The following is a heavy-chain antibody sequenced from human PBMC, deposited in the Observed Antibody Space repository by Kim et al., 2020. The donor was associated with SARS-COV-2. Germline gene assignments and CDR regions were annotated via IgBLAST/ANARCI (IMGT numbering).Heavy chain of an antibody. D-gene: IGHD1-26*01. J-gene: IGHJ3*02. CDR1: GFAFSTYG. V-gene: IGHV3-33*01. Sequence: GGSLRLSCAASGFAFSTYGMHWVRQAPNRGPEWVALIWYNGSKTYYADSMKGRFTISRDNSKNTLYLQMNSLRAEDTAVYHCTRDLLGANGNDLDIWGQG. CDR2: IWYNGSKT. CDR3: TRDLLGANGNDLDI.